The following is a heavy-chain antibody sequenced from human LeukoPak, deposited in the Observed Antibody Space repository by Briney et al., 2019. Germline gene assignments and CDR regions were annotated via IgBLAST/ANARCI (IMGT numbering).Heavy chain of an antibody. J-gene: IGHJ5*02. CDR1: GYTFTGHY. CDR2: INPKNAAT. CDR3: ARDGYNLWLGTP. Sequence: ASVKVSCKASGYTFTGHYMHWVRQAPGQGLEWMGWINPKNAATNYAQGFQGRVTMTRNTSISTAYMELSSLRSEDTAVYYCARDGYNLWLGTPWGQGTLVTVSS. V-gene: IGHV1-2*02. D-gene: IGHD5-24*01.